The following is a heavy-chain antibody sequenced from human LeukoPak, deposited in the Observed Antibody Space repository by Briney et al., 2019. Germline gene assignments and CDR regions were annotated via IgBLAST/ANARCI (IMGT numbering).Heavy chain of an antibody. CDR1: GYSFTSYW. Sequence: GESLKISCKGSGYSFTSYWIGWVRQMPGKGLEWMGIIYPGDSDTRYSPSFQGQVTISADKSISTAYLQWISLKASDTAMYYCARQLKNSHSSGWYIDYWGQGTLVTVSS. CDR3: ARQLKNSHSSGWYIDY. J-gene: IGHJ4*02. D-gene: IGHD6-19*01. V-gene: IGHV5-51*01. CDR2: IYPGDSDT.